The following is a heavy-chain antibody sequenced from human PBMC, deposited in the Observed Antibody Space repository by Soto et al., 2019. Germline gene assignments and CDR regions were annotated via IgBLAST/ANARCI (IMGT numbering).Heavy chain of an antibody. D-gene: IGHD1-26*01. CDR1: GFSLSTSGVG. CDR2: IYWDDDK. CDR3: AHTAGGGSYYYYYYGMDV. V-gene: IGHV2-5*02. Sequence: SGPTLVKPTQTLTLTCTFSGFSLSTSGVGVGWIRQPPGKALEWLALIYWDDDKRYSPSLKSRLTITKDPSKNQVVLTMTNMDPGDTATYYCAHTAGGGSYYYYYYGMDVWGQGTTVTVSS. J-gene: IGHJ6*02.